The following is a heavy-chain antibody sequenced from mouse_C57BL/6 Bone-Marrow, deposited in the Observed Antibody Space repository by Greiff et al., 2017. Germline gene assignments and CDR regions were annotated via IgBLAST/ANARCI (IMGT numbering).Heavy chain of an antibody. V-gene: IGHV1-72*01. D-gene: IGHD2-1*01. Sequence: QVQLQQPGAELVKPGASVKLSCKASGYTFPSYWMHWVQQRPGRGLEWIGRIDPNSGGTKYNEKFKSKATLTVDKPSSTAYMQHSRLTSEDSAVYYGARPFYGNLAWFAYWGQGTLVTVSA. CDR1: GYTFPSYW. CDR3: ARPFYGNLAWFAY. CDR2: IDPNSGGT. J-gene: IGHJ3*01.